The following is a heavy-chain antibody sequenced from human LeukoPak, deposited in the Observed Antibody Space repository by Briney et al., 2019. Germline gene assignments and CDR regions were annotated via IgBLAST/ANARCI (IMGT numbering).Heavy chain of an antibody. CDR2: IIPIFGTA. CDR1: GGTFSSYA. V-gene: IGHV1-69*06. CDR3: ASKDYDILTGYFYADY. Sequence: SVKVPCKASGGTFSSYAISWVRQAPGQGLEWMGGIIPIFGTANYAQKFQGRVTITADKSTSTAYMELSSLRSEDTAVYYCASKDYDILTGYFYADYWGQGTLVTVSS. D-gene: IGHD3-9*01. J-gene: IGHJ4*02.